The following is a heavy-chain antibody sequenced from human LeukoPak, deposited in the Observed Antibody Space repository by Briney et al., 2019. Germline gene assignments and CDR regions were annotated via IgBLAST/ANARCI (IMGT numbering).Heavy chain of an antibody. CDR3: AKAVFGGGNPRGTDY. V-gene: IGHV3-23*01. Sequence: GGSLRLSCAASGFTFSSYAMSWVRQAPGKGLEWVSAISGSGGSTYYADSAKGRFTISRDNSKNTLYLQMNSPRAEDTAVYYCAKAVFGGGNPRGTDYWGQGTLVTVSS. J-gene: IGHJ4*02. CDR2: ISGSGGST. D-gene: IGHD4-23*01. CDR1: GFTFSSYA.